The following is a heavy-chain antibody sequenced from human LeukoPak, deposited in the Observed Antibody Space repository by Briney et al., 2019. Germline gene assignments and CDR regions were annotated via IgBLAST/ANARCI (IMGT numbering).Heavy chain of an antibody. CDR2: IIPIFGTA. CDR1: GGTFSSYA. Sequence: SVKVSCKASGGTFSSYAISWVRQAPGQGLEWMGGIIPIFGTANYAQKFQGRVTITADESTSTAYMELSSLRSEDTAVYYCTKMVLGLVGKDYYFYGMAVWAKGTTVTVSS. D-gene: IGHD3-16*01. V-gene: IGHV1-69*13. CDR3: TKMVLGLVGKDYYFYGMAV. J-gene: IGHJ6*04.